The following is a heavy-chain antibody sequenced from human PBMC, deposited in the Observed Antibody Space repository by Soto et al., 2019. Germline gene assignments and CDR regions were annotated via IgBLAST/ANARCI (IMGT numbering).Heavy chain of an antibody. Sequence: VQLVESGEGWFQPGGPLGLSCGAAGFTFRSDWLIWARQAPGKGLECMANIKTDGRNKKYVDSVKGRFTISRDNDKNSLYLDMSSLTVEDTAVYYCVRGGWSVDYWGQGTLVTVSS. CDR2: IKTDGRNK. CDR1: GFTFRSDW. D-gene: IGHD6-19*01. V-gene: IGHV3-7*04. J-gene: IGHJ4*02. CDR3: VRGGWSVDY.